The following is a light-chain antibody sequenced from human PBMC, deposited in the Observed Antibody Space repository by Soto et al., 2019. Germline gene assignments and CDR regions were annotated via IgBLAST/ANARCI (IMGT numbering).Light chain of an antibody. CDR3: QHYGSSPWT. Sequence: EIVLTQSPGTLSLSPGERATLSCRASQSVSGSYLAWFQQKPGQAPRLLIYDASTRATGVPGRFSGSGSGTDFSLTLSRLEPEDFAVYYCQHYGSSPWTFGQGTKVEIK. CDR1: QSVSGSY. CDR2: DAS. J-gene: IGKJ1*01. V-gene: IGKV3-20*01.